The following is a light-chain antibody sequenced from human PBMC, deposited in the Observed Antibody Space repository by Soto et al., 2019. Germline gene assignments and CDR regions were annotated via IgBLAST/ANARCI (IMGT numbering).Light chain of an antibody. CDR1: QSVSSN. Sequence: EIVMTQSPGTLSVSPGERATLSCRASQSVSSNLAWYQHKPGQAPSRLLIYGASSRATDIPARFRGGGSGTAFTLTISSLQSEDFAVYHCQQYNDWPWTFGQGTKVDIK. V-gene: IGKV3-15*01. CDR3: QQYNDWPWT. CDR2: GAS. J-gene: IGKJ1*01.